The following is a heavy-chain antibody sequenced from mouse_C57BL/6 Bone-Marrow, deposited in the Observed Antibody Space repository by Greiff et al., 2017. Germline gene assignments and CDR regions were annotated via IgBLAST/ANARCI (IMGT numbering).Heavy chain of an antibody. D-gene: IGHD1-1*01. V-gene: IGHV1-64*01. Sequence: QLQQSGAELVKPGASVKLSCKASGYTFTSYWMHWVKQRPGQGLEWIGMIHPNSGSTNYNEKFKSKATLTVDKSSSTAYMQLSSLTSEDSAVYYCARGHYYGSSYAMVYWGQGTSVTVSS. CDR3: ARGHYYGSSYAMVY. CDR2: IHPNSGST. J-gene: IGHJ4*01. CDR1: GYTFTSYW.